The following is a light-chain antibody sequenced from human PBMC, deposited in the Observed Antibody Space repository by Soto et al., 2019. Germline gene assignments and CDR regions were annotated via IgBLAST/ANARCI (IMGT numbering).Light chain of an antibody. CDR1: QGISSY. J-gene: IGKJ4*01. V-gene: IGKV1-9*01. CDR3: QQLNSYPLT. CDR2: AAS. Sequence: DIQLTQSPSFLSASVGDRVTITCRASQGISSYLAWYQQEPGKAPKLLIYAASTLQSEVPTRFSGSGSATECTLTISSLQPEDFATYYCQQLNSYPLTFGGGTRVDIK.